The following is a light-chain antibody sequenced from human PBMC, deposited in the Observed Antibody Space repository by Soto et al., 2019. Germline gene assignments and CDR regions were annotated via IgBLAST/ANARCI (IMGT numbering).Light chain of an antibody. CDR1: QSVSSY. V-gene: IGKV3-11*01. CDR3: QTLSMRTFT. J-gene: IGKJ3*01. CDR2: DAS. Sequence: EIVLTQSPATLSLSPGERATLSCRASQSVSSYLAWYQQKPGQAPRLLIYDASNRATGIPARFSGSGSGTEFTLTISSLEPEDLAVYYCQTLSMRTFTFGPGTKVDI.